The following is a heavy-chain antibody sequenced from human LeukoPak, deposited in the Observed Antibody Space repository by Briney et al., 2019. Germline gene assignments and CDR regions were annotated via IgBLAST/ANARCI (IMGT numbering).Heavy chain of an antibody. CDR3: SRGHLGLSP. CDR2: CHNSRTT. J-gene: IGHJ5*02. Sequence: SETLSLTCTVSGGSISGYSWTWIRQPRGQGLEWIGYCHNSRTTSYNPALTGRVTISGDTAMDQISLKLNSATAPDPAGDYLSRGHLGLSPWGQGTLVTVSS. V-gene: IGHV4-59*12. D-gene: IGHD3-10*01. CDR1: GGSISGYS.